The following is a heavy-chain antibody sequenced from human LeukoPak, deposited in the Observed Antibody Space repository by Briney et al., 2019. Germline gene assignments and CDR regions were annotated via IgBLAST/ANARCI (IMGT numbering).Heavy chain of an antibody. CDR2: ISGSGGST. D-gene: IGHD3-10*01. V-gene: IGHV3-23*01. CDR1: GFTFSSYA. CDR3: AGLLWFGELPPNWFDP. Sequence: GGSLRLSCAASGFTFSSYAMSWVRQAPGKGLEWVSAISGSGGSTYCADSVKGRFTISRDNSKNTLYLQMNSLRAEDTAVYYCAGLLWFGELPPNWFDPWGQGTLVTVSS. J-gene: IGHJ5*02.